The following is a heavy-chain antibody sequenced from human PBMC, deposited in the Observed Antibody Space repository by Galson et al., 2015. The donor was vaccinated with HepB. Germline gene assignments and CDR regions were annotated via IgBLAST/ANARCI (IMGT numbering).Heavy chain of an antibody. V-gene: IGHV3-48*01. Sequence: SLRLSCAASGFSFTSHSMNWVRQAPGKGLEWVTYISRGGTKYYADSVKGRFTISRDNVKKSMYLHMSSLRVEDTAVYYCARNPASYDYYNMDVWGQGTTVTVSS. D-gene: IGHD2/OR15-2a*01. CDR2: ISRGGTK. J-gene: IGHJ6*02. CDR3: ARNPASYDYYNMDV. CDR1: GFSFTSHS.